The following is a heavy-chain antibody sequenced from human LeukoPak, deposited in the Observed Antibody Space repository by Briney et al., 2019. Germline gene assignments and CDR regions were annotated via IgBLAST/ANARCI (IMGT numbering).Heavy chain of an antibody. J-gene: IGHJ4*02. D-gene: IGHD6-6*01. V-gene: IGHV4-30-4*08. Sequence: KSSETLSLTCTVSGGSISSGDYYWSWIRQPPGKGLEWIGYIYYSGSTYYNPSLKSRVTISVDTSKNQFSLKLSSVTAADTAVYYCAREGSSGVSFDYWGQGTLVTVSS. CDR2: IYYSGST. CDR3: AREGSSGVSFDY. CDR1: GGSISSGDYY.